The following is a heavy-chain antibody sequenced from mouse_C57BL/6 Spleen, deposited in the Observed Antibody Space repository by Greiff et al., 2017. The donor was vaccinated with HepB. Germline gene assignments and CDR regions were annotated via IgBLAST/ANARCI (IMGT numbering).Heavy chain of an antibody. Sequence: QVQLQQSGTELVKPGASVKLSCKASGYTFTSYWMHWVKQRPGQGLEWIGNINPSNGGTNYNEKFKSKATLTVDKPSSTAYMQLSSLTSEDSAVYYCAGGLRLDWYFDVWGTGTTVTVSS. V-gene: IGHV1-53*01. CDR3: AGGLRLDWYFDV. J-gene: IGHJ1*03. CDR1: GYTFTSYW. CDR2: INPSNGGT. D-gene: IGHD2-4*01.